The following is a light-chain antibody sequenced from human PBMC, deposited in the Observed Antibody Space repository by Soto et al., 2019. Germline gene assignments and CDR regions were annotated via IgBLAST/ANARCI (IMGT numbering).Light chain of an antibody. Sequence: EIVMTKSPATLSVSPGEGATLSCRASQSVSSKLAWYQQKPGQAPRLLIYGASTRATGIPARFSGSGSGTEFTLIISSLQSEDSAVYYCQQYNSWLWTFGQGTQVDIK. J-gene: IGKJ1*01. CDR1: QSVSSK. CDR3: QQYNSWLWT. CDR2: GAS. V-gene: IGKV3-15*01.